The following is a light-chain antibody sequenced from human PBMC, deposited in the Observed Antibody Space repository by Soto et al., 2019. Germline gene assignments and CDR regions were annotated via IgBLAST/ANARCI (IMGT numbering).Light chain of an antibody. Sequence: DIQMTQAPSSLPASVGDRVSITCRASQTIGNYLNWYQQRPGKAPNLLISAASTLQSGVPSRFSGSGSGTAFTLTITSLQPEDFATYYCQQSYNTPRTFGQGTKVEI. CDR2: AAS. CDR1: QTIGNY. CDR3: QQSYNTPRT. V-gene: IGKV1-39*01. J-gene: IGKJ1*01.